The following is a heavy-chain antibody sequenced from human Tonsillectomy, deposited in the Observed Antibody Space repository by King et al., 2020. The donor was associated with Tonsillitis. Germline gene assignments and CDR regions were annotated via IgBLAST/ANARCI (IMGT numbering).Heavy chain of an antibody. CDR1: GYTFTTYY. Sequence: VQLVESGAEVKKPGASAKVSCKASGYTFTTYYMHWVRQAPGQGLEWMGIINLSGGSTSYAQKFQGRVTMTRDTSTSTVYMELSSLRSEDTAVYYCARAPERYVAFDIWGQGTMVTVSS. CDR3: ARAPERYVAFDI. D-gene: IGHD3-9*01. V-gene: IGHV1-46*01. J-gene: IGHJ3*02. CDR2: INLSGGST.